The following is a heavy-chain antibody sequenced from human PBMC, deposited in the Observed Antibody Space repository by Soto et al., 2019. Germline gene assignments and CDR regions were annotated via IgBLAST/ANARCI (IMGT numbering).Heavy chain of an antibody. CDR1: GVSSTSFY. Sequence: SETLSLTCTVSGVSSTSFYWSWIRQSPGKGLEWIGYIFDNGDVKYNPSLMSRLTMSIDMSKNEFSLGLKSVTAADTAMYYCARGWGSKWYYFDSWGEGTLVTVSS. CDR2: IFDNGDV. D-gene: IGHD3-16*01. J-gene: IGHJ4*02. CDR3: ARGWGSKWYYFDS. V-gene: IGHV4-59*01.